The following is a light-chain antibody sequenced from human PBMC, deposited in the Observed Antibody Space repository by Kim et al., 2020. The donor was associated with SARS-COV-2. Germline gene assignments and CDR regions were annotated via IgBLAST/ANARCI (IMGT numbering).Light chain of an antibody. J-gene: IGKJ4*01. V-gene: IGKV3-11*01. CDR1: QSVTGR. CDR3: QQRRSWPLT. Sequence: EIVLTQSPATLSLSPGERATLPCRASQSVTGRVSWYQQRPGQAPRLLIYDTSNRATGIPARFSGSGSGTDFTLTISSLEPEDFAVYYCQQRRSWPLTFGGGTKLEI. CDR2: DTS.